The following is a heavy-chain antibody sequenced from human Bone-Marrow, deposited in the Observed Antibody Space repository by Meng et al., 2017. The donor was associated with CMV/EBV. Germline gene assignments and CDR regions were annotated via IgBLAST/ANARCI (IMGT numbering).Heavy chain of an antibody. D-gene: IGHD2-2*02. CDR1: GGSISSYY. Sequence: GSLRRSCTVSGGSISSYYWSWIRQPPGKGLEWIGYIYYSGSTNYNPSLKSRVTISVDTSKNQFSLKLNSVTAADTAVYYCARGCSSTSCYTAFDYWGQGTLVTVSS. V-gene: IGHV4-59*01. J-gene: IGHJ4*02. CDR2: IYYSGST. CDR3: ARGCSSTSCYTAFDY.